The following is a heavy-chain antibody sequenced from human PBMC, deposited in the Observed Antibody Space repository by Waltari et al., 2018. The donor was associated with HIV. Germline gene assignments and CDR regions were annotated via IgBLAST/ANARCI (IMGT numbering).Heavy chain of an antibody. CDR3: ARDGFLGRFYYYGLDV. V-gene: IGHV4-38-2*02. D-gene: IGHD3-10*01. CDR2: IYHTGIT. J-gene: IGHJ6*02. Sequence: ESGPGRLEPSETLSLTCTVSNYSITGPYYWAWIRQSPGMGLEWIASIYHTGITYSNPSLKTRVTISMDTPTNAFSLRLTSMTAADTALYYCARDGFLGRFYYYGLDVWGPGTAVIVS. CDR1: NYSITGPYY.